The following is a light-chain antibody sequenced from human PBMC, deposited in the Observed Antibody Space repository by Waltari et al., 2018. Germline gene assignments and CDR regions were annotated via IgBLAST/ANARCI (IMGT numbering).Light chain of an antibody. J-gene: IGLJ2*01. CDR1: SLRSYY. Sequence: SSELIQDPAVSVAMGQTVRITCQGDSLRSYYASWYQQRPGQAPILVMYDKNNRPSGVPDRFSGSSSHNTASLTITGAQAEDEASYYCHSRDASGVAGSFGGGTKLTVL. V-gene: IGLV3-19*01. CDR3: HSRDASGVAGS. CDR2: DKN.